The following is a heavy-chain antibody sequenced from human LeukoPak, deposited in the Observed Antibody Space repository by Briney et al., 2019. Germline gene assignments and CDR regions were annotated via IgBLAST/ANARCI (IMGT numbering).Heavy chain of an antibody. CDR1: GFTFSSHA. CDR3: AKGDRIAAAGTVMDY. D-gene: IGHD6-13*01. Sequence: PGGSLRLSCAASGFTFSSHAMNWVRQAPGKGLEWVSVIRGSGDYIYYADSVKGRFTISRDHSKNTLYLQMNSLSAEDTAVYYCAKGDRIAAAGTVMDYWGQGTLVTVSS. CDR2: IRGSGDYI. J-gene: IGHJ4*02. V-gene: IGHV3-23*01.